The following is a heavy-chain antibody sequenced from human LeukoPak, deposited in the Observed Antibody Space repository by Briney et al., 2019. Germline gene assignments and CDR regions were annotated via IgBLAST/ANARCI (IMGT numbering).Heavy chain of an antibody. CDR3: ARSYSSTWYGDFHH. V-gene: IGHV4-59*01. CDR2: ISYSGST. CDR1: GGSISSYY. Sequence: SETLSLTCTVSGGSISSYYWTWFRQPPGKGLEWIGYISYSGSTNYNPSLKSRVTISVDTSKNQFSLKLSSVTAADTAVYYCARSYSSTWYGDFHHWGQGTLVTVSS. D-gene: IGHD6-13*01. J-gene: IGHJ1*01.